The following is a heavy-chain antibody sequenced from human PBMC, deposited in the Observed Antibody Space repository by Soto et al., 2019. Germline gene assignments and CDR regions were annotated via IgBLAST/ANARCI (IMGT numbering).Heavy chain of an antibody. D-gene: IGHD2-15*01. Sequence: GGSLRLSCAASGFTFSSYAMSWVRQAPGKGLEWVSAISGSGGSTYYADSVKGRFTISRDNSKNTLYLQMNSLRAEDTAVYYCAKDRPYCSGGSCYLKTDAFDIWGQGTMVTVSS. V-gene: IGHV3-23*01. CDR2: ISGSGGST. CDR3: AKDRPYCSGGSCYLKTDAFDI. CDR1: GFTFSSYA. J-gene: IGHJ3*02.